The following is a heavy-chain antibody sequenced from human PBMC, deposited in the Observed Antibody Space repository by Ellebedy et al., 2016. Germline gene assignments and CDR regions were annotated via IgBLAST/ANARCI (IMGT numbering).Heavy chain of an antibody. J-gene: IGHJ4*02. V-gene: IGHV4-59*11. CDR2: IYYDGST. CDR1: GGSISSHC. CDR3: ASGGRPRTRVDY. D-gene: IGHD2-15*01. Sequence: SETLSLTCTVSGGSISSHCWSWTRQPPGKGLEWIAYIYYDGSTNYNPSLKSRVTISVDTSKNQFSLKLSSVTAADTAVYYCASGGRPRTRVDYWGQGTLVTVSS.